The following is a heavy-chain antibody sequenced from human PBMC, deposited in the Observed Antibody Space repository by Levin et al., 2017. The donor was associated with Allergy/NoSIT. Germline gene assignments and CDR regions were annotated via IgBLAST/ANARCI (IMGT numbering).Heavy chain of an antibody. J-gene: IGHJ4*02. V-gene: IGHV1-69*01. CDR1: GGTFSSYA. CDR2: IIPIFGTA. CDR3: ASGYYYGSELFDY. D-gene: IGHD3-10*01. Sequence: KISCKASGGTFSSYAISWVRQAPGQGLEWMGGIIPIFGTANYAQKFQGRVTITADESTSTAYMELSSLRSEDTAVYYCASGYYYGSELFDYWGQGTLVTVSS.